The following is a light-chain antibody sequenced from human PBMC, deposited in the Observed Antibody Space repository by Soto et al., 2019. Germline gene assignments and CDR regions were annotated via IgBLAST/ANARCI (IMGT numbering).Light chain of an antibody. CDR1: ISDVGGYNY. J-gene: IGLJ2*01. CDR2: EVT. V-gene: IGLV2-14*01. CDR3: CSYAGNYTLL. Sequence: QSALTQPASVSGSPGQSITISCTGTISDVGGYNYVSWYQQFSGKAPTLIIYEVTNRPSGISNRFSGSKSGETASLTISGLRAEDEADYYCCSYAGNYTLLFGGGTKLTVL.